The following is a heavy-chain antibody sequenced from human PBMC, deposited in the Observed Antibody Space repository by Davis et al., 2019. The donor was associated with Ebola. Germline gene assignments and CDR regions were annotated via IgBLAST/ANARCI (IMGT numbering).Heavy chain of an antibody. J-gene: IGHJ4*02. CDR2: TYYYRSKWYI. D-gene: IGHD3-3*01. CDR3: ARGWLRGYLDY. Sequence: HSQTLSLTCAISGDSVSSVAWNWIRQSPSRGLEWLGRTYYYRSKWYIDYAESVRGRIIINPDTSKNQFSLQLNSVTPEDTAVYYCARGWLRGYLDYWGQGTLVTVSS. CDR1: GDSVSSVA. V-gene: IGHV6-1*01.